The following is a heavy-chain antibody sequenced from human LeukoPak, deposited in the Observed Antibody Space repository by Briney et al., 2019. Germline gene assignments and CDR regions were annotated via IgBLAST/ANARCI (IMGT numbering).Heavy chain of an antibody. J-gene: IGHJ3*02. CDR1: GFTFSDYY. V-gene: IGHV4-34*01. Sequence: LRLSCAASGFTFSDYYMSWIRQPPGKGLEWIGEINHSGSTNYIPSLKSRVTISVDTSKNQFSLKLSSVTAADTAVYYCARGLQYYYDTGCAFDIRGQGTMVTVSS. CDR3: ARGLQYYYDTGCAFDI. D-gene: IGHD3-22*01. CDR2: INHSGST.